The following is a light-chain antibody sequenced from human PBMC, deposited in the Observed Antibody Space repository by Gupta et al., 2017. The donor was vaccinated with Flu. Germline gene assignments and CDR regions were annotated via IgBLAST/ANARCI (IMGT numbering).Light chain of an antibody. CDR2: DVS. CDR1: SSVIGGVEY. V-gene: IGLV2-14*04. CDR3: GSWTASVSVGV. J-gene: IGLJ3*02. Sequence: TTGSEGSSVIGGVEYVSWYQQLPGKAPKLIICDVSKRSSGSPNRFSGSKSGNTATLTIAGLQAEDEADYYCGSWTASVSVGVFGGGTKLTVL.